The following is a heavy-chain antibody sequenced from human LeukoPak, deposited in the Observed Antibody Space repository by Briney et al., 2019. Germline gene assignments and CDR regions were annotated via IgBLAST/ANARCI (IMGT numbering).Heavy chain of an antibody. CDR1: GGSISSYY. D-gene: IGHD6-19*01. CDR3: ARGGPHSGWYVY. Sequence: SQTLSLTCTVSGGSISSYYWSWIRQPPGKGLEWMGYISYSGSTNYNPSLKSRVTISVDASKNQFSLKVSSVTAADTAVYYCARGGPHSGWYVYWGQGTLVTVSS. J-gene: IGHJ4*02. V-gene: IGHV4-59*08. CDR2: ISYSGST.